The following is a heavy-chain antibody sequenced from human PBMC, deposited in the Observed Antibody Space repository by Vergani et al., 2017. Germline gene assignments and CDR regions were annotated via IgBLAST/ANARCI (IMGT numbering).Heavy chain of an antibody. D-gene: IGHD3-9*01. Sequence: QVQLVQSGAEVKKPGASVKVSCKASGYTFTGYYMHWVRQAPGQGLEWMGWINPNSGGTNYAQKFKGRVTMTRDTSISTAYMELSRLRSDDTAVYYCARNRHYDILTGVFYYGMDVWGQGTTVTVSS. CDR3: ARNRHYDILTGVFYYGMDV. CDR2: INPNSGGT. J-gene: IGHJ6*02. CDR1: GYTFTGYY. V-gene: IGHV1-2*02.